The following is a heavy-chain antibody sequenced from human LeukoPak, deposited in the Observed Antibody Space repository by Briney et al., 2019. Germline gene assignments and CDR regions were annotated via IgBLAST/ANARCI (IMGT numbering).Heavy chain of an antibody. V-gene: IGHV3-48*01. D-gene: IGHD3-3*01. J-gene: IGHJ4*02. CDR2: ISGGSTTI. CDR3: ARVPDDPWSGYFSDC. CDR1: GFHFSTYA. Sequence: PGGSLRLSCAASGFHFSTYAMNWVRQAPGKGLEWVSYISGGSTTIHYADSVKGRFTISRDNTRNSLFLQMSSLRVEDTAVYFCARVPDDPWSGYFSDCWGQGTLVTVSS.